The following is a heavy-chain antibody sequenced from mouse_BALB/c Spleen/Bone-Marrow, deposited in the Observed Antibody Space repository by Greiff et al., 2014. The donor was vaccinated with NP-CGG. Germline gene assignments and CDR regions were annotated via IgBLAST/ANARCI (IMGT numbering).Heavy chain of an antibody. V-gene: IGHV1-5*01. CDR3: ARNWDWVFAY. D-gene: IGHD4-1*01. J-gene: IGHJ3*01. CDR1: GYTFTSYW. CDR2: IYPGNNDA. Sequence: EVQVVESGTVLAKPGASLRMSCKASGYTFTSYWINWIKQRPGQGLEWIGAIYPGNNDAKYTQKFKAKAKLTAVTSTSTADMELSSLTNEDSAVYYCARNWDWVFAYWGQGTLVTVSA.